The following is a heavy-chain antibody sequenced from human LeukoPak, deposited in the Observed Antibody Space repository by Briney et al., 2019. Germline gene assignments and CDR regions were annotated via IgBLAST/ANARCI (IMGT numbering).Heavy chain of an antibody. CDR1: GFTFNSYA. CDR2: ITAGGDNT. D-gene: IGHD2-21*02. CDR3: AKGHYPDASSAGDCYYSY. J-gene: IGHJ4*02. Sequence: GGSLRLSCAASGFTFNSYAMTWVRQAPGKGLEWASGITAGGDNTFYADSVKGRFTISRDNSKNTLYLQTDSLRAEDTAVYYCAKGHYPDASSAGDCYYSYWGQGTLVTVSS. V-gene: IGHV3-23*01.